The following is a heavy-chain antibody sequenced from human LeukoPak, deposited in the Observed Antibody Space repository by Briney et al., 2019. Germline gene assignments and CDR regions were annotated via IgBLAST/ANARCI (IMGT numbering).Heavy chain of an antibody. V-gene: IGHV3-53*01. J-gene: IGHJ2*01. Sequence: GGSLRLSCAASGFPVSSYYMSWVRQAPGAGLEWVSVIYIGGRTYYADSVTGRFTISRDNSKNTLYLQMNSLRAEDTAVYYCARCLGGDYVSDTYWYFDLWGRGTLVTVSS. CDR3: ARCLGGDYVSDTYWYFDL. CDR2: IYIGGRT. D-gene: IGHD4-17*01. CDR1: GFPVSSYY.